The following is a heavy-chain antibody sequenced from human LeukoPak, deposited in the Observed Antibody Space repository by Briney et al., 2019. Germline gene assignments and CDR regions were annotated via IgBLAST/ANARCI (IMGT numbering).Heavy chain of an antibody. CDR3: ARDHDHKEDYFDY. CDR1: GGSISSGGYY. V-gene: IGHV4-31*03. Sequence: PSGTLSLTCTVSGGSISSGGYYWSWIRQHPGKGLEWIGYIYYSGSTYYNPSLKSRVTISVDTSKNQFSLKLSSVTAADTAVYYCARDHDHKEDYFDYWGQGTLVTVSS. CDR2: IYYSGST. J-gene: IGHJ4*02. D-gene: IGHD1-1*01.